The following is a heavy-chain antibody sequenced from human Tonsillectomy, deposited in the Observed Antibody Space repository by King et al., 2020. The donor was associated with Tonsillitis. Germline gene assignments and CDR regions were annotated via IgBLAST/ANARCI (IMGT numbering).Heavy chain of an antibody. CDR2: LYYSGTT. CDR3: ARETYYYAMDA. J-gene: IGHJ6*02. Sequence: QLQESGPGLVKPSETLSLTCTVSGGSISTYSWNWIRQPPGKGPEWICYLYYSGTTNFNPSLKSRVTISVDTSKNQFSLKLSSVTAADTAVYYCARETYYYAMDAWGQGTTVTVSS. V-gene: IGHV4-59*01. CDR1: GGSISTYS.